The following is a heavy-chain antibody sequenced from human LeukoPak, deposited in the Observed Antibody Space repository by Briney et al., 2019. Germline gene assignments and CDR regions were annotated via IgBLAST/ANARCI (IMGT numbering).Heavy chain of an antibody. J-gene: IGHJ4*02. CDR2: MNPNRGDT. CDR3: ARGLLASGWYRPDY. Sequence: ASVKVSCKASGYTFTSYDIHWVRQATGQGLEWMGRMNPNRGDTDYAQKLQGRVTMTRDTSTSTVYMELSSLRSEDTAVYYCARGLLASGWYRPDYWGQGTLVTVSS. CDR1: GYTFTSYD. D-gene: IGHD6-19*01. V-gene: IGHV1-8*01.